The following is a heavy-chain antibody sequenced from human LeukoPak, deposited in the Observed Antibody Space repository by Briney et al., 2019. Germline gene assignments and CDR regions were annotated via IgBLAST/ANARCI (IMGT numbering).Heavy chain of an antibody. V-gene: IGHV4-38-2*02. CDR1: GYSISSGYY. Sequence: PSETLSLTCTVSGYSISSGYYWGWIRQPPGKGLEWIGSIHHSGSTYYNPAPKSRVTISVDTSKKQFSLNLRSVTAADTAMYYCARVQSYAYGFDYWGQGTLVTVSS. D-gene: IGHD2-2*01. J-gene: IGHJ4*02. CDR3: ARVQSYAYGFDY. CDR2: IHHSGST.